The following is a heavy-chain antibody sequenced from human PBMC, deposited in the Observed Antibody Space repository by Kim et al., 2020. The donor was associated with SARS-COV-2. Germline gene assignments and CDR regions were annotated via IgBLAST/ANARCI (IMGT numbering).Heavy chain of an antibody. CDR3: ANGFLPGYYYYGMDV. CDR1: GFTFSSYA. CDR2: ISGSGGST. V-gene: IGHV3-23*01. J-gene: IGHJ6*02. D-gene: IGHD3-10*01. Sequence: GGSLRLSCAASGFTFSSYAMSWVRQAPGKGLEWVSAISGSGGSTYYADSVKGRFTISRDNSKNTLYLQMNSLRAEDTAVYYCANGFLPGYYYYGMDVWGQGTTVTVSS.